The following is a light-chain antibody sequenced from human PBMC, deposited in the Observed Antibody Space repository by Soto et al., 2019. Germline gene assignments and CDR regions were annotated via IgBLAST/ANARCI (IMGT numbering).Light chain of an antibody. CDR2: DVT. J-gene: IGLJ3*02. CDR3: SAYTSRSTPLV. CDR1: SSDVGGYHY. V-gene: IGLV2-14*01. Sequence: QSALTQPASVSGSPGQSITISCTGTSSDVGGYHYVSWYQQHPGKAPKLMIYDVTNRPSWVANRFYGSKSGNTSSLTISGLQAEDEADYYCSAYTSRSTPLVFGGGTKLTVL.